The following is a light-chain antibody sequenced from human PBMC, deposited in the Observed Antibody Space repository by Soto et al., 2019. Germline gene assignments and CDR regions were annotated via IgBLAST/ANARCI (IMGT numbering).Light chain of an antibody. Sequence: QSALTQPASVSGSPAQSITISCTGTSSDVGSYNLVSWYQQHPGKAPKLMIYEGSKRPSGVSNRFSGSKSGNTASVTISGLQAEDEADYYCCSYAGSSTYVVFGGGTKLTVL. J-gene: IGLJ2*01. CDR2: EGS. V-gene: IGLV2-23*01. CDR1: SSDVGSYNL. CDR3: CSYAGSSTYVV.